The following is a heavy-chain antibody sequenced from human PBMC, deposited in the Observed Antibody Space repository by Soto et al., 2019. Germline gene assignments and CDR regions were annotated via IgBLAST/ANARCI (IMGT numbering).Heavy chain of an antibody. D-gene: IGHD3-3*01. CDR2: INSDGSST. CDR3: AKNYDFWKGYGMDV. Sequence: PGGSLRLSCAASGFTFSSYWMHWVRQAPGKGLVWVSRINSDGSSTSYADSVKGRFTISRDNAKSTLYLQMNSLRAEDTAVYYCAKNYDFWKGYGMDVWGQGTTVTVSS. V-gene: IGHV3-74*01. CDR1: GFTFSSYW. J-gene: IGHJ6*02.